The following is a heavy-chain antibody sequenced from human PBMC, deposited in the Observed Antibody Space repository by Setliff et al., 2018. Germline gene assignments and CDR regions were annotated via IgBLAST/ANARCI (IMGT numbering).Heavy chain of an antibody. Sequence: LRLSCAASGFTFSSYAMHWVRQAPGKGLEWVAVISYDGSNKYYADSVKGRFTISRDNSKNTLYLQMNSLRAEDTAVYYCARAEVPDYWYFDLWGRGTLVTVSS. CDR1: GFTFSSYA. CDR2: ISYDGSNK. V-gene: IGHV3-30-3*01. CDR3: ARAEVPDYWYFDL. J-gene: IGHJ2*01.